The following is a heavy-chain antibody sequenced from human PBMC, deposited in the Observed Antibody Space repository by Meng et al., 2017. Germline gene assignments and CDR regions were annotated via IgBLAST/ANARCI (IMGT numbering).Heavy chain of an antibody. V-gene: IGHV3-30*04. D-gene: IGHD2-15*01. CDR1: GFTFSSYA. CDR2: ISYDGSNK. J-gene: IGHJ6*02. Sequence: GESLKISCAASGFTFSSYAMHWVRQAPGKGLEWVAVISYDGSNKYYADSVKGRFTISRDNSKNTLYLQINRLRAEDTAVYYCARALKLTYCSGGSCYSGYYGMDVWGQGTTVTVSS. CDR3: ARALKLTYCSGGSCYSGYYGMDV.